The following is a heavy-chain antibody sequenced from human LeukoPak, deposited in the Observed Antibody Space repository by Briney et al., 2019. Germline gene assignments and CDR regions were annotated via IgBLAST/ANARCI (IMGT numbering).Heavy chain of an antibody. Sequence: PGGSLRLSCAVSGFTLSDHNMDWVRQAPGKGLEWVCPTTNKAHRYTKESAASVKGRFPISRDDSQNSLYLQMNSLKTEDTAVYYCARAPSGLDYWGQGILVTVSS. J-gene: IGHJ4*02. CDR2: TTNKAHRYTK. CDR3: ARAPSGLDY. D-gene: IGHD2-15*01. CDR1: GFTLSDHN. V-gene: IGHV3-72*01.